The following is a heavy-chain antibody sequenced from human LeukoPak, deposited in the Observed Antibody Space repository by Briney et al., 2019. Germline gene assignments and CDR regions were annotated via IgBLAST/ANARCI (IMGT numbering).Heavy chain of an antibody. CDR2: IYYSGST. CDR1: GGSISSYY. Sequence: SETLSLTCTVSGGSISSYYWSWIRQPPGKGLEWIGYIYYSGSTNYNPSLKSRVTISVDTSKNQFSLKLSSVTAADTAVYYCARDKGVGGTSRGGYYYMDVWGKGTTVTVSS. V-gene: IGHV4-59*01. D-gene: IGHD1/OR15-1a*01. J-gene: IGHJ6*03. CDR3: ARDKGVGGTSRGGYYYMDV.